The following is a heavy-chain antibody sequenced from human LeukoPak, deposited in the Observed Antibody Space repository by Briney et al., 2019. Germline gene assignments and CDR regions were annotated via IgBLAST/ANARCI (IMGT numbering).Heavy chain of an antibody. Sequence: SETLSLTCTVSGGSISSYYWSWIRQPPGKGLEWIGYIYYSGSTNYNPSLKSRVTISVDTSKNQFSLKLSSVTAADTAVYYCARYLGYCSSTSCYDLYYYYYGMDVWGQGTTVTVSS. CDR1: GGSISSYY. CDR3: ARYLGYCSSTSCYDLYYYYYGMDV. D-gene: IGHD2-2*01. CDR2: IYYSGST. J-gene: IGHJ6*02. V-gene: IGHV4-59*01.